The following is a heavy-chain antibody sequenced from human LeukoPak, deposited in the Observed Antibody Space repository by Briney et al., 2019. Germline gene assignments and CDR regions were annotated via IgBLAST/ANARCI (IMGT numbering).Heavy chain of an antibody. CDR1: GYTFTGYY. CDR3: ARPKEVRGVIPFDY. CDR2: INPNSGGT. D-gene: IGHD3-10*01. V-gene: IGHV1-2*02. Sequence: ASVKVSCKASGYTFTGYYMHWVRQAPGQGLEWMGWINPNSGGTNYAQKFQGRVTMTRGTSISTAYMELSRLRSDDTAVYYCARPKEVRGVIPFDYWGQGTLVTVSS. J-gene: IGHJ4*02.